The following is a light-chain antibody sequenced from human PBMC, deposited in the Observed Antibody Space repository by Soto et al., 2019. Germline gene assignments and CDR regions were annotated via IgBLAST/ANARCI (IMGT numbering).Light chain of an antibody. CDR3: AVWDDSLNGRV. V-gene: IGLV1-44*01. CDR1: GSNIGSNT. J-gene: IGLJ3*02. CDR2: SNN. Sequence: QSVLTQPPSASGTPGQRVTISCSGSGSNIGSNTVNWYQQLPGTAPKLLIYSNNQRPSGVPDRFSASKSGTSASLAISGLQSEDEADYYCAVWDDSLNGRVFGGGTKLTVL.